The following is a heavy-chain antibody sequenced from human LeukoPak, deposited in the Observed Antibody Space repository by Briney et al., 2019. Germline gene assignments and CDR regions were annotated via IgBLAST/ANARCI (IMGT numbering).Heavy chain of an antibody. CDR2: MNPSSGNT. V-gene: IGHV1-8*03. D-gene: IGHD3-3*01. CDR3: ARIGSFWSGYNDAFDI. Sequence: ASVKVSCKASRYTFTNYDINWVRQATGQGLEWMGWMNPSSGNTGYAQKFQGRVTITRNTSISTAYMELSSLRSEDTAVYYCARIGSFWSGYNDAFDIWGQGTMVTVSS. CDR1: RYTFTNYD. J-gene: IGHJ3*02.